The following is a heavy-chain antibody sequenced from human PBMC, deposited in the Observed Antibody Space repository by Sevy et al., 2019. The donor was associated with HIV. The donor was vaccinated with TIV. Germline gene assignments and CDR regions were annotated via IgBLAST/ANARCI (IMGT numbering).Heavy chain of an antibody. Sequence: GGSLRLSCRGSGFNFGDYIMSWFRQAPGKGLDWVGFIRNKTYGETREYAASVKGRVTISRDDSKVIAYLQMNSLKTEDTARYYCTRAMYYYDSGSYYGMDVWGQGTTVTVSS. CDR1: GFNFGDYI. J-gene: IGHJ6*02. V-gene: IGHV3-49*03. CDR2: IRNKTYGETR. D-gene: IGHD3-10*01. CDR3: TRAMYYYDSGSYYGMDV.